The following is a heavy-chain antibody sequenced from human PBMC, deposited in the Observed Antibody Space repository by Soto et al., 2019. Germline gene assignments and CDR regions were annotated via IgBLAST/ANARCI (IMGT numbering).Heavy chain of an antibody. CDR3: ARHTVTTGDYYYGMDV. J-gene: IGHJ6*02. V-gene: IGHV5-10-1*01. CDR2: IDPSDSYT. D-gene: IGHD4-4*01. Sequence: PGESLKISCKGSGYSFTSYWISWVRQMPGKGLEWMGRIDPSDSYTNYSPSFQGHVTISADKSISTAYLQWSRLKASDTAMYYCARHTVTTGDYYYGMDVWGQGTTVTVSS. CDR1: GYSFTSYW.